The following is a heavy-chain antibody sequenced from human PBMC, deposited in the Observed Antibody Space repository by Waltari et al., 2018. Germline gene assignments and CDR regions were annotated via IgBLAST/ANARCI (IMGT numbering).Heavy chain of an antibody. D-gene: IGHD3-22*01. CDR3: ARGDRLYYYDSSGAFDI. CDR1: GGSISSHY. CDR2: IYYSGRT. V-gene: IGHV4-59*11. Sequence: QVQLQESGPGLVKPSETLSLTCTISGGSISSHYWSWNRQPPGKGLEWIGYIYYSGRTNYNPSLKSRVTISVDTSKNQFSLRLSSVTAADTAVYYCARGDRLYYYDSSGAFDIWGQGTMVTVSS. J-gene: IGHJ3*02.